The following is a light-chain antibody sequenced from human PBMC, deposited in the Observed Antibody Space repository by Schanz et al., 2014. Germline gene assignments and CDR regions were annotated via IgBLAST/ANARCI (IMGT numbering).Light chain of an antibody. CDR1: QSVASN. Sequence: EVVMTQSPATLSVSPGERVTLSCRASQSVASNLAWYQQKPGQAPRLVMHGASTRATGIPARFSGSGSGTEFTLTISSLQSEDFAVYYCQQRGNWPLTFGGGTKVEIK. CDR3: QQRGNWPLT. J-gene: IGKJ4*01. V-gene: IGKV3-15*01. CDR2: GAS.